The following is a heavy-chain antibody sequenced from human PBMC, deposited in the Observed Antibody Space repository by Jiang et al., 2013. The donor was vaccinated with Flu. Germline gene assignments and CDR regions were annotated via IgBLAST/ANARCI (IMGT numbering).Heavy chain of an antibody. CDR2: IIPMLTIA. J-gene: IGHJ5*02. CDR3: ARDEGSGDGSNWQYSWFDP. Sequence: SGAEVKKPGSSVKVSCKASGGTFSSYATTWVRQAPGQGLEWMGRIIPMLTIANYAQKFQGRVTLTADKSTSTAYMELSGLTSEGTAVYYCARDEGSGDGSNWQYSWFDPWGQGTLVTVSS. D-gene: IGHD5-24*01. CDR1: GGTFSSYA. V-gene: IGHV1-69*04.